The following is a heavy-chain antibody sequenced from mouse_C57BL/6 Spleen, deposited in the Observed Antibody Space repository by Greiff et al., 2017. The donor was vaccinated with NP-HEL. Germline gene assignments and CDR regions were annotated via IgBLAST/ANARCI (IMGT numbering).Heavy chain of an antibody. CDR2: IYPSDSET. V-gene: IGHV1-61*01. Sequence: QVQLQQPGAELVRPGSSVKLSCKASGYTFTSYWMDWVKQRPGQGLEWIGNIYPSDSETHYNQKFKDKATLTVDKSSSTAYMQHSSLTSADSAVEYCALLYAFFDYWGQGTTLTVSS. D-gene: IGHD2-12*01. J-gene: IGHJ2*01. CDR3: ALLYAFFDY. CDR1: GYTFTSYW.